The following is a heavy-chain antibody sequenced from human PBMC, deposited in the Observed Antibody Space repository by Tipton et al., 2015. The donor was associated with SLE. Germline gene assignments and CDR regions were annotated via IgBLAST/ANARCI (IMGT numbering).Heavy chain of an antibody. D-gene: IGHD2-15*01. CDR3: ARDYGYCSGGSCLLFDL. CDR1: GASINSRSYY. V-gene: IGHV4-39*07. CDR2: ITYSGTT. Sequence: TLSLTCTVSGASINSRSYYWGWIRQAPGKGLEWIAGITYSGTTYYGPSLKSRVTISRDTSKNQFSLKLTSLTAADTAVYYCARDYGYCSGGSCLLFDLWGRGTLVTVSS. J-gene: IGHJ2*01.